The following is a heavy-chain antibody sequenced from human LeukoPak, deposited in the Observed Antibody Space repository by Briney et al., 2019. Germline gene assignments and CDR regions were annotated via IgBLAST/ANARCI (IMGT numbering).Heavy chain of an antibody. CDR2: IYYSGST. CDR3: ARVDCSSTRQYYYYGMDV. D-gene: IGHD2-2*01. Sequence: SETPSLTCTVSGGSISSFYWSWIRQPPGKGLEWIGYIYYSGSTNYNPSLKSRVTISVDTSKKQFSLKLSSVTAADTAVYYCARVDCSSTRQYYYYGMDVWGQGTTVTVSS. J-gene: IGHJ6*02. V-gene: IGHV4-59*01. CDR1: GGSISSFY.